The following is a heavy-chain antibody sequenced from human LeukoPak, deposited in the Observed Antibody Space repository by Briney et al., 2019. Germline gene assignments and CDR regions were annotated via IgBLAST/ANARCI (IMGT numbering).Heavy chain of an antibody. CDR1: GFTFSSYS. Sequence: GGSLRLSCAASGFTFSSYSMNWVRQAPGKGLEWVSSISSSSSYIYYADSVKGRFTISRDNAKNSLYLQMNSLRAEDTAVYYCAREGLGIVRGAIPPPAFDIWGQGTMVTVSS. CDR3: AREGLGIVRGAIPPPAFDI. CDR2: ISSSSSYI. D-gene: IGHD3-10*01. V-gene: IGHV3-21*01. J-gene: IGHJ3*02.